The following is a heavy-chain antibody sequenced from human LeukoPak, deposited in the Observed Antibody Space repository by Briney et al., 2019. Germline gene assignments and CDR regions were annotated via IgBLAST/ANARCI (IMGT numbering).Heavy chain of an antibody. J-gene: IGHJ4*02. CDR1: GFTFSGSA. V-gene: IGHV3-73*01. D-gene: IGHD2-8*01. CDR3: TRSEGNGFDY. CDR2: IRSKANSYAT. Sequence: GGSLRLSCAASGFTFSGSAMHWVRQASGKGLEWVGRIRSKANSYATAYAASVKGRFTISRDDSVNTVYLQMNSLKTEDTAVYYCTRSEGNGFDYWGQGALVTVSS.